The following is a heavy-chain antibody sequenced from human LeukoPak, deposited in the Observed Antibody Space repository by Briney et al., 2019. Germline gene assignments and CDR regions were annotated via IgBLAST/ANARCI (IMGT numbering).Heavy chain of an antibody. D-gene: IGHD3-22*01. CDR3: AKEYYYDSSGYYSGWFDP. Sequence: PGGSLRLSCAASGFTFSSYAMSWVRQAPGKGLEWVSAISCSGGSTYYADSVKGRFTISRDNSKNTLYLQMNSLRAEDTAVYYCAKEYYYDSSGYYSGWFDPWGQGTLVTVSS. J-gene: IGHJ5*02. CDR1: GFTFSSYA. CDR2: ISCSGGST. V-gene: IGHV3-23*01.